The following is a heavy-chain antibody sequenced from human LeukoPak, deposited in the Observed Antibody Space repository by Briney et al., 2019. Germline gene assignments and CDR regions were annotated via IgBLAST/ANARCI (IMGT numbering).Heavy chain of an antibody. Sequence: GGSLGLSCAASGFTFSSYAMSWDRQAPGKGLEWVSAISGSGGSTYYADSVKGRFTISRDNSKNTLYLQMNSLRAEDTAVYYCAAGPDFWSGYYDFDYWGQGTLVTVSS. CDR1: GFTFSSYA. J-gene: IGHJ4*02. CDR2: ISGSGGST. CDR3: AAGPDFWSGYYDFDY. D-gene: IGHD3-3*01. V-gene: IGHV3-23*01.